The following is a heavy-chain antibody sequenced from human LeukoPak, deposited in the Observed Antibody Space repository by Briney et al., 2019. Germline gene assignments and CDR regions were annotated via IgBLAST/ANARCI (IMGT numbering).Heavy chain of an antibody. V-gene: IGHV3-21*01. CDR3: ASYDSSGYYLAY. D-gene: IGHD3-22*01. J-gene: IGHJ4*02. CDR1: GFTFSSYS. CDR2: ISSSSSYI. Sequence: GGSLRLSCAASGFTFSSYSMNWVRQAPGKGLEWVSSISSSSSYIYYADSVKGRFTISRDNAKNSLYLQVNSLRAEDTAVYYCASYDSSGYYLAYWGQGTLVTVSS.